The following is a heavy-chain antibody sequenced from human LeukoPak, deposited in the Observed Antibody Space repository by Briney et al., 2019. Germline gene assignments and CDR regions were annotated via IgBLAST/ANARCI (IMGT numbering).Heavy chain of an antibody. D-gene: IGHD6-13*01. CDR1: GFTFSSYA. V-gene: IGHV3-23*01. Sequence: GGSLILSCAASGFTFSSYAMSWVRQAPGKGLEWVSAISGSGGSTYYADSVKGRFTISRDNSKNTLYLQMNSLRAEDTAVYYCARRLGAAAGPSDYWGQGTLVTVSS. J-gene: IGHJ4*02. CDR3: ARRLGAAAGPSDY. CDR2: ISGSGGST.